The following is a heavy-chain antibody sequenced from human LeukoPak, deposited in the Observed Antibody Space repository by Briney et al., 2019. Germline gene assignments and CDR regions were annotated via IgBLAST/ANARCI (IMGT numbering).Heavy chain of an antibody. CDR1: GGSSSGYY. D-gene: IGHD3-22*01. J-gene: IGHJ3*02. V-gene: IGHV4-34*01. CDR2: INHSGST. CDR3: AIQVYDSSGLDAFDI. Sequence: SETLSLTCAVYGGSSSGYYWSWIRQPPGKGLEWIGEINHSGSTNYNPSLKSRVTISVDTSKNQFSLKLSSVTAADTAVYYCAIQVYDSSGLDAFDIWGQGTMVTVSS.